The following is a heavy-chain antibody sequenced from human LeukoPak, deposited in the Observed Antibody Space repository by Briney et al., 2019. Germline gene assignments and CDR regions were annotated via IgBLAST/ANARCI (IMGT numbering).Heavy chain of an antibody. J-gene: IGHJ4*02. Sequence: GGSLRLSCAASGFTFSSYEMNWVRQAPGKGLEWVSYISSSGSTIYYADSVKGRLTISRDNAKNSLYLQMNSLRAEDTAVYYCARELVGASGFDYWGQGTLVTVSS. CDR2: ISSSGSTI. V-gene: IGHV3-48*03. CDR1: GFTFSSYE. CDR3: ARELVGASGFDY. D-gene: IGHD1-26*01.